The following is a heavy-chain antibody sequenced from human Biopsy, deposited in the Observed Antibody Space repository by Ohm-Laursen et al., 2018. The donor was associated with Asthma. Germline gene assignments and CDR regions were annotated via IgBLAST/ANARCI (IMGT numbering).Heavy chain of an antibody. V-gene: IGHV4-59*01. D-gene: IGHD2-15*01. CDR2: ISYSGST. CDR3: ARVPTTLRYFDL. Sequence: LSCAASGFTFSDYYMSWIRQAPGKGLEWVSYISYSGSTDYNPSLKSRLTISMDTSKNQFSLKLSSGTAADTAVYYCARVPTTLRYFDLWGRGTLVTVSS. J-gene: IGHJ2*01. CDR1: GFTFSDYY.